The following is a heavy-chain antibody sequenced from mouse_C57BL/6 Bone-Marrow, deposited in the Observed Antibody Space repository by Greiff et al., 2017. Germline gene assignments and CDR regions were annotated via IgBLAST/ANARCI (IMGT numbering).Heavy chain of an antibody. V-gene: IGHV5-15*01. J-gene: IGHJ2*01. CDR2: ISNLAYSI. Sequence: EVQLVESGGGLVQPGGSLKLSCAASGFTFSDYGMAWVRQAPRKGPEWVAFISNLAYSIYYAATVTGRFTISRENAKNTLYLEMSSLRSEDTAMYYCARLRRGNFDYWGQGTTLTVSS. CDR1: GFTFSDYG. CDR3: ARLRRGNFDY.